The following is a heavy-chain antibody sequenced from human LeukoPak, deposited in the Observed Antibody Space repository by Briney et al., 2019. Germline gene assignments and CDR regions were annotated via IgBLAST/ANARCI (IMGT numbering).Heavy chain of an antibody. D-gene: IGHD3-3*01. Sequence: GASVKGSCKASGYTFTGYYMHWVRPAPGQGLEWMGWINLNSGGTNYARKFQGRVTMTRDTSISTAYMELSRLRSDDTAVYYCAREKDYDFWSGYYKGFYYFDYWGQGTLVTVSS. CDR3: AREKDYDFWSGYYKGFYYFDY. CDR2: INLNSGGT. CDR1: GYTFTGYY. J-gene: IGHJ4*02. V-gene: IGHV1-2*02.